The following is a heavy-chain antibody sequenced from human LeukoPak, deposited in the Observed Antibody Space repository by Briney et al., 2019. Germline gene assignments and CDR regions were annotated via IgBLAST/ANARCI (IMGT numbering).Heavy chain of an antibody. Sequence: SETLSLTCTVSGGSISSYYWSWIRQPPGKGLEWMGYIYYSGSTNYNTPLKSRVTISVATSKNQFSLTLTSVTAADTAVFYCARSPPPWFGELYYSYYMDVWGKGTTVTVSS. D-gene: IGHD3-10*01. CDR3: ARSPPPWFGELYYSYYMDV. J-gene: IGHJ6*03. CDR2: IYYSGST. CDR1: GGSISSYY. V-gene: IGHV4-59*01.